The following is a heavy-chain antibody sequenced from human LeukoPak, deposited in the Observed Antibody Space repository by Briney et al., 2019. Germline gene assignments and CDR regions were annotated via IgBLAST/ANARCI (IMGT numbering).Heavy chain of an antibody. Sequence: GGSLRLSCAASGFTFSTYEMNWVRQAPGKGLEWVSYISSTGSNIYYADSVKGRFTISRDNAKNSLYLLMNSLRTEDTAVYYCAATYYYDGSGDYWGQGTLVTVSS. CDR1: GFTFSTYE. CDR3: AATYYYDGSGDY. D-gene: IGHD3-22*01. V-gene: IGHV3-48*03. J-gene: IGHJ4*02. CDR2: ISSTGSNI.